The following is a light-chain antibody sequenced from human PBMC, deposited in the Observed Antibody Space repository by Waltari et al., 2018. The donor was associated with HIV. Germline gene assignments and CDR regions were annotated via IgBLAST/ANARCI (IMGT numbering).Light chain of an antibody. Sequence: SYELTQPPSVSVSTGQTARITCSGDALAKKYDYWYQQKSGQAPVLVIYEDSKRPAGIPERFSGSSSVTVATLTISGAQVEDEADYYCYSTDSSGNHPWVFGGGTKLTVL. CDR1: ALAKKY. CDR2: EDS. J-gene: IGLJ3*02. CDR3: YSTDSSGNHPWV. V-gene: IGLV3-10*01.